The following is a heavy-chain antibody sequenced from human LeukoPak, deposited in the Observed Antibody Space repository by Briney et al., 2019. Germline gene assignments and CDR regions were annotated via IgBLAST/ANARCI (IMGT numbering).Heavy chain of an antibody. V-gene: IGHV3-30-3*01. D-gene: IGHD4-23*01. CDR1: GFTFSSYA. CDR3: AKDKVYGGNYRYFDY. CDR2: ISYDGSNK. Sequence: PGGSLRLSCAASGFTFSSYAMHWVRQAPGKGLEWVAVISYDGSNKYYADSVKGRFTISRDNSKNTLYLQMNSLRAEDTAVYYCAKDKVYGGNYRYFDYWGQGTLVTVSS. J-gene: IGHJ4*02.